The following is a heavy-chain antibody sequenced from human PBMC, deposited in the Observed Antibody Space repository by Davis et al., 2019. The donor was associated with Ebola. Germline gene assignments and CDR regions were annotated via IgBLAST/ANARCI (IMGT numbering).Heavy chain of an antibody. Sequence: GESLKISCAASGFTFGNYGMSWVRQAPGKGLDWVASISGSGGKTYYADTVVGRFTVSRDNSENTLSLQMNSLRVEDTAVYYCSKGDRTTLYYDTGNDYWGQGTLVTVSS. J-gene: IGHJ4*02. CDR1: GFTFGNYG. CDR2: ISGSGGKT. V-gene: IGHV3-23*01. D-gene: IGHD3-22*01. CDR3: SKGDRTTLYYDTGNDY.